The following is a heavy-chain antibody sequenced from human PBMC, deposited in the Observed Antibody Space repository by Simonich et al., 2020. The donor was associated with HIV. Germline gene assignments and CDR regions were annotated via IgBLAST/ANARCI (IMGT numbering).Heavy chain of an antibody. Sequence: EVQLVESGGDLVQPGGSLRLSCAASGFTFSTYGMHWVRQAPGKGLVWVSRVNSDGRSTSYADSLKGRFTISRDNAKNTLYLQMNSLRAEDTAVYYCARDLVGSAFDIWGQGTMVTVSS. CDR1: GFTFSTYG. D-gene: IGHD2-8*02. CDR2: VNSDGRST. V-gene: IGHV3-74*01. CDR3: ARDLVGSAFDI. J-gene: IGHJ3*02.